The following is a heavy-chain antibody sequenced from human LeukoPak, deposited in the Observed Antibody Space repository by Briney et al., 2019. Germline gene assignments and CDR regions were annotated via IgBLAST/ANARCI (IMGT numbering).Heavy chain of an antibody. D-gene: IGHD1-7*01. V-gene: IGHV4-4*07. Sequence: SETLSLTCSVSGRSLSGYYWTWIRQPTGKGLEWIGRVYTSGSTHYNPSVKTRLTMSVDTSKNQFSLKLGSVTAADTGVYFCARLMTGTTTAFDIWGQGTMVTVSS. CDR2: VYTSGST. J-gene: IGHJ3*02. CDR1: GRSLSGYY. CDR3: ARLMTGTTTAFDI.